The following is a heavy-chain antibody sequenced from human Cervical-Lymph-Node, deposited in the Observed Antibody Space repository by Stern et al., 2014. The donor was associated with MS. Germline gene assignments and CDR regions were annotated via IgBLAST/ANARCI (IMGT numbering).Heavy chain of an antibody. J-gene: IGHJ3*02. CDR1: GYTFTTYA. CDR2: MNVGNGNT. V-gene: IGHV1-3*01. D-gene: IGHD3-10*01. Sequence: QVQLVQSGAEVKKPGASVKVSCKASGYTFTTYAMHWVRQAPGQRLEWMGWMNVGNGNTRYSQKFQGRVTITRDTSASTAYMELSSLRSEDTAVYYCARDHYLTSGNYGDIFDIWGQGTMVTVSS. CDR3: ARDHYLTSGNYGDIFDI.